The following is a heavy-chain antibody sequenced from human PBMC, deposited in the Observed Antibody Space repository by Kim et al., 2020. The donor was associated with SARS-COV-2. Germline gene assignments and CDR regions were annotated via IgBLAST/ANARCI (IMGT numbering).Heavy chain of an antibody. V-gene: IGHV3-9*01. Sequence: ADSGKGRFTISRDNAKNSLYLQMNSMRAEGTALYYCAKDIRFARSVFDYWGQGTLVTVSS. CDR3: AKDIRFARSVFDY. J-gene: IGHJ4*02. D-gene: IGHD3-10*01.